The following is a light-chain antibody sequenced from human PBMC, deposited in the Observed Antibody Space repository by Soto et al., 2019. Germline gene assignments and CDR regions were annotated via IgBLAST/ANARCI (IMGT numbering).Light chain of an antibody. J-gene: IGKJ1*01. CDR1: ESVSRNF. Sequence: EIVLTQSPGTLSLSPGERATVSCRASESVSRNFLAWYQQKPGRAPRLLIYGASSRATGIPGRFSGSGSGTDFTLTISRLEPEDFAMYFCQQYGDSPRTFGQGTKVEIQ. CDR3: QQYGDSPRT. V-gene: IGKV3-20*01. CDR2: GAS.